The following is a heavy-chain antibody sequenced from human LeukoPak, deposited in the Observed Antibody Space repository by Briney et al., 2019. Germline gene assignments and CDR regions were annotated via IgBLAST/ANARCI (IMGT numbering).Heavy chain of an antibody. J-gene: IGHJ4*02. CDR3: TRDSPQYDDTSGDYY. Sequence: ASVKVSCKSGGYIFTAYKIYWVGQAPGQGLEWMGWINPNSGGTKYAQQFQGRVTLTSDTSITTVYMDLSSLRSDDTAVYDCTRDSPQYDDTSGDYYCGQGTLVTVSS. CDR1: GYIFTAYK. D-gene: IGHD3-22*01. CDR2: INPNSGGT. V-gene: IGHV1-2*02.